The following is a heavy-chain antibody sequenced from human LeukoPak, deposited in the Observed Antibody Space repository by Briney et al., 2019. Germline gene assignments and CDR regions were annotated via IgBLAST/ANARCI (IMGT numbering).Heavy chain of an antibody. CDR1: GSSVSSSSYY. D-gene: IGHD2-21*02. Sequence: SETLSLTCTVSGSSVSSSSYYWGWVRQPPGKGLEWIGSFHYSGSTYYNPSLKSRVTISGDTSKNQFSLKLRSVTAADTAVYYCASLVVVVVTASEIDYWGQGTLVTVSS. V-gene: IGHV4-39*01. CDR3: ASLVVVVVTASEIDY. CDR2: FHYSGST. J-gene: IGHJ4*02.